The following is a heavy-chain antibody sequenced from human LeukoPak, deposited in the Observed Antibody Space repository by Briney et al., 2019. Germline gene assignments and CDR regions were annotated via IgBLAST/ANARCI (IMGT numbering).Heavy chain of an antibody. J-gene: IGHJ4*02. CDR1: GGSISSGGYY. D-gene: IGHD3-3*01. CDR3: ARAHPLEWGLSGYFDY. Sequence: SETLSLTCTVSGGSISSGGYYWSWIRQHPGKGLEWIGYIYYSGSTYYNPSLKSRVTTSVGTSKNQFSLNLTSVTAADTAVYYCARAHPLEWGLSGYFDYRGQGTLVTVSS. CDR2: IYYSGST. V-gene: IGHV4-31*03.